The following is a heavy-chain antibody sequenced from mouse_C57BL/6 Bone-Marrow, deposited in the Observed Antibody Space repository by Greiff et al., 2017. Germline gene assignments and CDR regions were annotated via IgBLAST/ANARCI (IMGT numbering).Heavy chain of an antibody. CDR3: ARIAAYYSNYYFDF. Sequence: ESGPGILQPSQTLSLTCSFSGFSLSTFGMGVGWIRQPSGKGLEWLAHIWWDDDTYYNPALKSRLTISKDTSKNQVFLKIANVDTADTATYYCARIAAYYSNYYFDFWGQGTTLTVAS. CDR2: IWWDDDT. D-gene: IGHD2-5*01. CDR1: GFSLSTFGMG. V-gene: IGHV8-8*01. J-gene: IGHJ2*01.